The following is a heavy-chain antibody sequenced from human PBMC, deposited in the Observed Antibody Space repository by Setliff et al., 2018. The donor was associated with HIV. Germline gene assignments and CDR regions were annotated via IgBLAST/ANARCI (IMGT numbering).Heavy chain of an antibody. CDR2: INHSGVT. J-gene: IGHJ4*01. CDR3: ARGAPYCNHGICHLFDY. D-gene: IGHD2-8*01. Sequence: SETLSLTCAVYGESFSAYFWSWIRQSPGKGLEWIGEINHSGVTNYNPSLKSRASISADTSKNQFSLRLTSETAADTAVYYCARGAPYCNHGICHLFDYWGHGNLVTVSS. CDR1: GESFSAYF. V-gene: IGHV4-34*01.